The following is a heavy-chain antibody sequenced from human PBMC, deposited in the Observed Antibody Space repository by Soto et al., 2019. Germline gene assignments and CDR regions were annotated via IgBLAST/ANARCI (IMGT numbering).Heavy chain of an antibody. J-gene: IGHJ4*02. V-gene: IGHV1-46*03. CDR1: GNTFSNYY. D-gene: IGHD2-21*02. CDR3: ARGGHVVVVTAAFDY. Sequence: ASVKVSCKASGNTFSNYYIHWVRQDTGQGLEWMGTINPSGGHTTYAQKFLGRVTMTRDTSTSTLYMELTSLRSEDTAVYYCARGGHVVVVTAAFDYWGQGTLVTVSS. CDR2: INPSGGHT.